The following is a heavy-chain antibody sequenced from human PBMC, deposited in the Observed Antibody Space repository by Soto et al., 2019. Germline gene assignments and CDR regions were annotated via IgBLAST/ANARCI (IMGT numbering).Heavy chain of an antibody. V-gene: IGHV3-74*01. CDR3: ARDRITMVRGVTHYYGMDV. CDR2: INSDGSST. Sequence: GGSLRLSCAASGFTFSSYWMHWVRQAPGKGLGWVSRINSDGSSTSYADSVKGRFTISRDNAKNTLYLQMNSLRAEDTAVYYCARDRITMVRGVTHYYGMDVWGQGTTVTVSS. D-gene: IGHD3-10*01. CDR1: GFTFSSYW. J-gene: IGHJ6*02.